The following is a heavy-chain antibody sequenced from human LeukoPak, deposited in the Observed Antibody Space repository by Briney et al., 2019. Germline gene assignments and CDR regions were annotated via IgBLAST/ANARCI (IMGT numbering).Heavy chain of an antibody. V-gene: IGHV3-30*02. CDR1: GFTFSSYG. CDR2: IRYDGSNK. CDR3: AKDQWFRSSFSELVDY. Sequence: GGSLRLSCAASGFTFSSYGMHWVRQAPGKGLEWVAFIRYDGSNKYYADSVKGRFTISRDNSKNTLYLQMNSLRAEDTAVYYCAKDQWFRSSFSELVDYWGQGTLVTVSS. D-gene: IGHD6-13*01. J-gene: IGHJ4*02.